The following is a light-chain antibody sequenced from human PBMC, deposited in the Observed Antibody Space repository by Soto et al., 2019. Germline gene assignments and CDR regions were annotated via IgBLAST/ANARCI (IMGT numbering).Light chain of an antibody. CDR2: DNN. J-gene: IGLJ2*01. CDR1: SSNIGNNY. CDR3: GTWDSSLSAVV. Sequence: QPVLTQPPSVSAAPGQKVTISCSGSSSNIGNNYVSWYQQFPGTAPKLLIYDNNKRPSGIPDRFSGSESGTSATLGITGLQTGDEADYYCGTWDSSLSAVVFGGGTKLTVL. V-gene: IGLV1-51*01.